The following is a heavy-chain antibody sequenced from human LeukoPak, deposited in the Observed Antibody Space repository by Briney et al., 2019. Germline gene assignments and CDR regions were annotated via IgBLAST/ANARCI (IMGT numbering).Heavy chain of an antibody. CDR2: ISYDGSNK. Sequence: GRSLRLSCAASGFTFSSYGMHWVRQAPGKGLEWVAVISYDGSNKYYADSEKGRFTISRDNSKNTLYLQMNSLRAEDTAVYYCAKDGYYDYVWGSFGSYYYYGMDVWGQGTTVTVSS. J-gene: IGHJ6*02. D-gene: IGHD3-16*01. V-gene: IGHV3-30*18. CDR1: GFTFSSYG. CDR3: AKDGYYDYVWGSFGSYYYYGMDV.